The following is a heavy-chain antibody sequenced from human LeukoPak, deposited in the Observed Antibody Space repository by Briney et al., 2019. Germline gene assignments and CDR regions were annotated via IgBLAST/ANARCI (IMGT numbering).Heavy chain of an antibody. D-gene: IGHD1-1*01. V-gene: IGHV5-51*01. Sequence: GESLKISCKTSVFSFTNYWIAWVRQMPGKGLEGMGSIYPGDSDTRYNPSFQGQVTISADKSIKTAYLQWSSLKASDTAMYYCARRGGGSTGGFYFDYWGQGSLVTVSS. J-gene: IGHJ4*02. CDR3: ARRGGGSTGGFYFDY. CDR1: VFSFTNYW. CDR2: IYPGDSDT.